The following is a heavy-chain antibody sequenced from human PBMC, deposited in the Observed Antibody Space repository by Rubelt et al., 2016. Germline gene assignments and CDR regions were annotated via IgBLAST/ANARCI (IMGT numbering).Heavy chain of an antibody. D-gene: IGHD5-12*01. J-gene: IGHJ6*02. Sequence: WVRQAPGQGLEWMGWISAYNGNTNYAQKLQGRVTMTTDTSTSTAYMELRSLRSDDTAVYYCARVSGYYPFYYYGMDVWGQGTTVTVSS. CDR3: ARVSGYYPFYYYGMDV. CDR2: ISAYNGNT. V-gene: IGHV1-18*01.